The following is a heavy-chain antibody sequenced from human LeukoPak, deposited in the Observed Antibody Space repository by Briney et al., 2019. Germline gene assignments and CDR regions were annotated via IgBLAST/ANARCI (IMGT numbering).Heavy chain of an antibody. CDR2: INHSGST. J-gene: IGHJ6*02. CDR3: ARGHVGSYAYYYYYGMDV. Sequence: PSETLSLTCAVHGGSFSGYYWSWIRQPPGKGLEWIGEINHSGSTNYNPSLKSRVTISVDTSKNQFSLKVRSVTAADTAVYYCARGHVGSYAYYYYYGMDVWGQGTTVTVSS. D-gene: IGHD2-8*01. V-gene: IGHV4-34*01. CDR1: GGSFSGYY.